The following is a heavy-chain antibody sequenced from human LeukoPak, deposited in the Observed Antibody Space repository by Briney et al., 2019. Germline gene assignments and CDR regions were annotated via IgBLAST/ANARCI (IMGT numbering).Heavy chain of an antibody. D-gene: IGHD2-15*01. CDR2: TNPKNGGT. CDR1: GFTFTVYN. V-gene: IGHV1-2*02. Sequence: GASVKVSCKPSGFTFTVYNIHGVRQAPGQGLEWMGWTNPKNGGTNYAQKFQGRVTMTRDTSISTAYMELSKLRSGDTAVYYCARGLSGPYFYYYMDVWGKGTTVTVSS. J-gene: IGHJ6*03. CDR3: ARGLSGPYFYYYMDV.